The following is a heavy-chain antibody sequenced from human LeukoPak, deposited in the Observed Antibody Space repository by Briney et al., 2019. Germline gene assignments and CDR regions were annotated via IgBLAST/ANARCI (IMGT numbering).Heavy chain of an antibody. Sequence: PSETLSLTCTVSGGSISSYYWSWIRQPPGKGLEWIGYIYYSGSTNYNPSLKSRVTISVDTSKNQFSLKLSSVTAADTAVYYCARGYSQYYFDYWGQGTLVTVSS. CDR2: IYYSGST. CDR3: ARGYSQYYFDY. V-gene: IGHV4-59*08. CDR1: GGSISSYY. J-gene: IGHJ4*02. D-gene: IGHD5-18*01.